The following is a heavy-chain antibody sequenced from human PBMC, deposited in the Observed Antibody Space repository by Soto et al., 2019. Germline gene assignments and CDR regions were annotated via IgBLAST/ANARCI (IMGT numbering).Heavy chain of an antibody. J-gene: IGHJ3*02. CDR1: GFTVSSKY. D-gene: IGHD2-15*01. CDR3: ARGRDCSDGSRYATDAFDI. CDR2: MYSGGRT. V-gene: IGHV3-66*01. Sequence: EVQLVESGGGLVQPGGSLRLSCAASGFTVSSKYMSWVRQAPGKGLEWVSVMYSGGRTYYADSVKGRFTISRDNSKNTLSLQMNNLRAEDTAVYFCARGRDCSDGSRYATDAFDIWGQGTMVTVSS.